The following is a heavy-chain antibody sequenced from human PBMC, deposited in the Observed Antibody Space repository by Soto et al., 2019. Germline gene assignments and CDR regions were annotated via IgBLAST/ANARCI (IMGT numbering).Heavy chain of an antibody. CDR1: GYTFTCYY. D-gene: IGHD6-13*01. V-gene: IGHV1-2*04. J-gene: IGHJ4*02. CDR2: INPNSGGT. CDR3: ARSSSWRDPYYFDY. Sequence: VSVKVSCKASGYTFTCYYMHWVRQAPGQGLEWMGWINPNSGGTNYAQKFQGWVTMTRDTSISTAYMELSRLRSDDTAVYYCARSSSWRDPYYFDYWGQGTLVTVSS.